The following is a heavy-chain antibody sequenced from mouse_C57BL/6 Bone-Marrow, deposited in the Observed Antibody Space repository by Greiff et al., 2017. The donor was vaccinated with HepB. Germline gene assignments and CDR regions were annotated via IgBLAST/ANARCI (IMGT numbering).Heavy chain of an antibody. D-gene: IGHD1-1*01. J-gene: IGHJ4*01. CDR3: ARSPLYGSSPYYYAMDY. CDR2: IWSGGST. CDR1: GFSLTSYG. V-gene: IGHV2-2*01. Sequence: VQLQQSGPGLVQPSQSLSITCTVSGFSLTSYGVHWVRQSPGKGLEWLGVIWSGGSTDYNAAFISRLSISKDNSKSQVFFKMNSLQADDTAIYYCARSPLYGSSPYYYAMDYWGQGTSVTVSS.